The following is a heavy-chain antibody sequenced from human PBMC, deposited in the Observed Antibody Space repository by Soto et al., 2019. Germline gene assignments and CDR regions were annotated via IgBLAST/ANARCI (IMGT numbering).Heavy chain of an antibody. J-gene: IGHJ6*02. CDR2: ISYDGSNK. V-gene: IGHV3-30-3*01. CDR3: ARDGYSNSRYYYYGMDV. Sequence: QVQLVESGGGVVQPGRSLRLSCTASGFTFSSYAIHWVRQAPGKGLEWVAVISYDGSNKYYADSVKGRFTISRDNSKNKLYLQLNSVSAEDTAVYYSARDGYSNSRYYYYGMDVWGQGTTVTVSS. D-gene: IGHD4-4*01. CDR1: GFTFSSYA.